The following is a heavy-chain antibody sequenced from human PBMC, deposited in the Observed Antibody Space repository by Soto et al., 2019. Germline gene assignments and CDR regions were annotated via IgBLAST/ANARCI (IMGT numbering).Heavy chain of an antibody. D-gene: IGHD1-7*01. Sequence: LRLSCAASGFTFSSYAMSWVRQAPGKGLEWVSAISGSGGSTYYADSVKGRFTISRDNSKNTLYLQMNSLRAEDTAVYYCAKSPGYNWNYSPFDYWGQGTLVTVSS. J-gene: IGHJ4*02. CDR3: AKSPGYNWNYSPFDY. V-gene: IGHV3-23*01. CDR1: GFTFSSYA. CDR2: ISGSGGST.